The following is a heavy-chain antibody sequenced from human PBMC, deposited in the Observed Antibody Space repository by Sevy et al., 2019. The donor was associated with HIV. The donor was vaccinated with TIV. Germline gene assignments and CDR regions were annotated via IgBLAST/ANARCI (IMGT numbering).Heavy chain of an antibody. CDR1: GYTFASYD. Sequence: ASVKVSCKASGYTFASYDINWVRQATGQGLEWMGWINPNSGNTGYAQKFQGRVTMTRNTSISTVYMELSSLRSEDTAVYYCARFLSTSYYYYSAMDVWGQGTTVTVSS. D-gene: IGHD2-2*01. J-gene: IGHJ6*02. CDR2: INPNSGNT. V-gene: IGHV1-8*01. CDR3: ARFLSTSYYYYSAMDV.